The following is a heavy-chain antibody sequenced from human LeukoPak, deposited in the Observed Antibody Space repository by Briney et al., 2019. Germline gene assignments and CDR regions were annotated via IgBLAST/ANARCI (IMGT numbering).Heavy chain of an antibody. D-gene: IGHD6-19*01. CDR3: ARVPPLRQSYYYYYGMDV. J-gene: IGHJ6*02. Sequence: SETLSLTCTVSGGSISSYYWSWIRQPPGKGLEWIGYIYYSGSTNYNPSLKSRVTISVDTSKNQFPLKLSSVTAADTAVYYCARVPPLRQSYYYYYGMDVWGQGTTVTVSS. CDR1: GGSISSYY. CDR2: IYYSGST. V-gene: IGHV4-59*01.